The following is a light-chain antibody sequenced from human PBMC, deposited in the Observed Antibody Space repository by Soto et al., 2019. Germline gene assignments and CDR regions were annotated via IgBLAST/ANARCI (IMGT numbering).Light chain of an antibody. Sequence: QPVLTQPRSVSGSPGQSVTISCTGTSSDVGGYNYVSWYQQHPGKAPKLMIYDVSKRPSGVPDRFSGSKSGNTASLTISGLQAEDEADYYCCSYAGSYTVYVVFGGGTKLTVL. J-gene: IGLJ2*01. V-gene: IGLV2-11*01. CDR1: SSDVGGYNY. CDR3: CSYAGSYTVYVV. CDR2: DVS.